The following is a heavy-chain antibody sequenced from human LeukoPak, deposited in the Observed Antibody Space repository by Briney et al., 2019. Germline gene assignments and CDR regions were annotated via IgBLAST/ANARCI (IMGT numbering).Heavy chain of an antibody. CDR1: GGSISSSNW. J-gene: IGHJ4*02. CDR3: ARDPGERATGFDY. Sequence: HPSETLSLTCAVSGGSISSSNWWSWVRQPPGKGLEWIGEIYHSGSTNYNPSLKSRVTISVDTSKNQFSLKLSSVTAADTAVYYCARDPGERATGFDYWGQGTLVTVSS. CDR2: IYHSGST. V-gene: IGHV4-4*02. D-gene: IGHD1-26*01.